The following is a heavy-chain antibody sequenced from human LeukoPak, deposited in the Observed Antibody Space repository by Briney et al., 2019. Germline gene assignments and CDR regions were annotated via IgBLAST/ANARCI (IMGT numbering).Heavy chain of an antibody. D-gene: IGHD5/OR15-5a*01. CDR2: VYNIGST. CDR3: ASSIHYDVVSY. CDR1: GGSISSYY. J-gene: IGHJ4*02. Sequence: SETLSLTCTVSGGSISSYYWSWIRQPPGKGLEWIGYVYNIGSTNYNPSLKSRVTISVDTSNNQFSLKLSSVTAADTAVYYCASSIHYDVVSYWGQGTLVTVSS. V-gene: IGHV4-59*01.